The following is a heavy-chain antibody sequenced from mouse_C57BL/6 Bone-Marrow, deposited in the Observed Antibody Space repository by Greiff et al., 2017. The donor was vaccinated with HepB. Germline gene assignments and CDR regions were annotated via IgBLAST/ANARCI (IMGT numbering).Heavy chain of an antibody. CDR1: GFTFSDYY. V-gene: IGHV5-12*01. CDR2: ISNGGGST. Sequence: EVQLVESGGGLVQPGGSLKLSCAASGFTFSDYYMYWVRQTPEKRLEWVAYISNGGGSTYYPDTVKGRFTISRDNAKNTLYLQMSRLKSEDTAMYYCARRDYYCMFAYWGQGTLVTVSA. J-gene: IGHJ3*01. CDR3: ARRDYYCMFAY. D-gene: IGHD1-1*01.